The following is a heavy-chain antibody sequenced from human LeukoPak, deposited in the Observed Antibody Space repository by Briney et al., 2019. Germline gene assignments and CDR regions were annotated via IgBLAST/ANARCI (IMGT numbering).Heavy chain of an antibody. CDR3: ARPRWLQLSSGDAFDI. J-gene: IGHJ3*02. V-gene: IGHV4-59*12. Sequence: ETLSLTCTVSGGSITSYYWSWIRQPPGKGLEWIGYKFYSGETNYNPSLTSRVTISVDTSKNQFSLKLSSVTAADTAVYYCARPRWLQLSSGDAFDIWGQGTMVTVSS. CDR1: GGSITSYY. CDR2: KFYSGET. D-gene: IGHD5-24*01.